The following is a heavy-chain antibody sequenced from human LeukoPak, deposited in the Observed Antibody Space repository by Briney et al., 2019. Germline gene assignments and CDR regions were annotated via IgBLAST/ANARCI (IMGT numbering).Heavy chain of an antibody. J-gene: IGHJ4*03. D-gene: IGHD2-21*01. CDR2: INPNSGGT. V-gene: IGHV1-2*02. CDR3: ARDPYCGGDCYSGVVGYFDY. Sequence: ASVKVSCKASGYTFTGYYMHWVRQAPGQGLEWMGWINPNSGGTNYAQKFQGRVTMTRDTSISTAYMELSRLRSDDTAVYYCARDPYCGGDCYSGVVGYFDYWGQGTLVTVSS. CDR1: GYTFTGYY.